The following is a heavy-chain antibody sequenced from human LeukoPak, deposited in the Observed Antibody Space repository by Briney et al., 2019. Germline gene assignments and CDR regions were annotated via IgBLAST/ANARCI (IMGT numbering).Heavy chain of an antibody. V-gene: IGHV4-59*08. Sequence: SETLSLTCTVSGGSISSYYWSWIRPPPGKGLEWIGYIYYSGSTNYNPSLKSRVTISVDTSKNQFSLKLSSVTAADTAVYYCARGSRTAMVPYFDYWGQGTLVTVSS. CDR1: GGSISSYY. CDR3: ARGSRTAMVPYFDY. D-gene: IGHD5-18*01. CDR2: IYYSGST. J-gene: IGHJ4*02.